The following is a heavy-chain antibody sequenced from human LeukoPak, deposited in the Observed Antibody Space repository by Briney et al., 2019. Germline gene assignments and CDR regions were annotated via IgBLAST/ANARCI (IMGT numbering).Heavy chain of an antibody. CDR3: AKDRQWLVPKNFDY. CDR1: GFTFSSYA. D-gene: IGHD6-19*01. J-gene: IGHJ4*02. V-gene: IGHV3-30-3*01. CDR2: ISYDGSNK. Sequence: GGSLRLSCAASGFTFSSYAMHWVRQAPGKGLEWVAVISYDGSNKYYADSVKGRFTISRDNSKNTLYLQMNSLRAEDTAVYYCAKDRQWLVPKNFDYWGQGTLVTVSS.